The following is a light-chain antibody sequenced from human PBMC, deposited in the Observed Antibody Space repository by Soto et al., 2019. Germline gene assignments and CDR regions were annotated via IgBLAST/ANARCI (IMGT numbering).Light chain of an antibody. CDR3: QQRYNWPPYT. J-gene: IGKJ2*01. V-gene: IGKV3-11*01. CDR2: DAT. CDR1: QSVSSY. Sequence: EIVLTQSPATLSLSPGERATLSCRASQSVSSYLAWYQQKPGQAPRLLIYDATNRATGIPARFSGSGSGTDVTLTIISLEPEDFAVYYCQQRYNWPPYTFGQGTKLEIK.